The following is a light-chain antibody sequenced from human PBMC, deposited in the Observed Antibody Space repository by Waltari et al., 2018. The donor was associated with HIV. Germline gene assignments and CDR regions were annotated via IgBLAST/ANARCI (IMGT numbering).Light chain of an antibody. Sequence: QSALTQSASVSGSPGQSITISCPGTSSDLSTHSFVSWYQKHPDKAPKLLIYDVDNRPSGVSRRFSGSKSGDTASLTISSIQADDEADYYCSSYTTTNTVVFGGGTKFTVL. J-gene: IGLJ2*01. CDR1: SSDLSTHSF. V-gene: IGLV2-14*03. CDR3: SSYTTTNTVV. CDR2: DVD.